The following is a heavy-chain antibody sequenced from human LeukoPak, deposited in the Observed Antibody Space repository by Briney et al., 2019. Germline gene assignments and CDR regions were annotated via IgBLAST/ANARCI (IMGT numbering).Heavy chain of an antibody. CDR2: ISSSGSTI. CDR3: AREREYGSGSYYDY. Sequence: GGSLRLSCAASGFTFSSYEMNWVRQAPGKGLEWVSYISSSGSTIFYADSVKGRFTISRDNARNSLYLHMNSLRAEDTAVYYCAREREYGSGSYYDYWGQGTLVTVSS. D-gene: IGHD3-10*01. CDR1: GFTFSSYE. J-gene: IGHJ4*02. V-gene: IGHV3-48*03.